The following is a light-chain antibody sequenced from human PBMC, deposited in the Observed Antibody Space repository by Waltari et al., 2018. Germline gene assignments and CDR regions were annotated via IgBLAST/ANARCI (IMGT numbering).Light chain of an antibody. J-gene: IGKJ1*01. CDR3: QQYYSTPPT. Sequence: DIVMTQSPDSLAVSLGERATINCKSSQSVLYSSNNKHYLAGYQQKPGQPPKLVIYWAATRESGFPDRFSGSGSGTDFTLTISSLQAEDVAVYYCQQYYSTPPTFGQGTKVEIK. V-gene: IGKV4-1*01. CDR1: QSVLYSSNNKHY. CDR2: WAA.